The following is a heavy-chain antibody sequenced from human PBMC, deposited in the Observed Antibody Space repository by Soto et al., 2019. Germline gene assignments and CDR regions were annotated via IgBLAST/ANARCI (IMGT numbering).Heavy chain of an antibody. D-gene: IGHD5-18*01. CDR3: ARGQLPVDTGFFYFDP. J-gene: IGHJ5*02. V-gene: IGHV4-34*01. Sequence: PSETLSLTCAVYGGSFSGYYWSWIRQSPGKGLEWIGEINHSGSTNYNPSLKSRVTTSVDTSKNQFSLKLSSVTTADTAVYYCARGQLPVDTGFFYFDPWGQGTLVTVSS. CDR1: GGSFSGYY. CDR2: INHSGST.